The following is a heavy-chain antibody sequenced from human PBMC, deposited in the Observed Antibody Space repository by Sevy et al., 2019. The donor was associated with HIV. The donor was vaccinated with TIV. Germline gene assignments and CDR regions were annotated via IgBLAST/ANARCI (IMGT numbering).Heavy chain of an antibody. CDR2: IYYSGST. V-gene: IGHV4-39*01. J-gene: IGHJ6*02. CDR1: GGSISSSSYY. D-gene: IGHD3-10*01. CDR3: ARMGTDYYGSGSYLNYYYYGMDV. Sequence: SETLSLTCTVSGGSISSSSYYWGWIRQPPGKGLEWIGSIYYSGSTYYNPSLKSQVTISVDTSKNQFSLKLSSVTAADTAVYYCARMGTDYYGSGSYLNYYYYGMDVWGQGTTVTVSS.